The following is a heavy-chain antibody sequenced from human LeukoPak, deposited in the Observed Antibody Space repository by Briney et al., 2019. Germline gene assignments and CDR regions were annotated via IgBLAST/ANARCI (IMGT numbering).Heavy chain of an antibody. Sequence: PSETLSLTCTVSGGSISSHYWSWIRQPPGKGLEWIGYIYYSGSTNYNPSLKSRVTLSVDTSKNQFSLKLSSVTAADTAVYYCARGPSSGWNDYWGQGTLVTVSS. V-gene: IGHV4-59*11. CDR3: ARGPSSGWNDY. CDR1: GGSISSHY. CDR2: IYYSGST. J-gene: IGHJ4*02. D-gene: IGHD6-19*01.